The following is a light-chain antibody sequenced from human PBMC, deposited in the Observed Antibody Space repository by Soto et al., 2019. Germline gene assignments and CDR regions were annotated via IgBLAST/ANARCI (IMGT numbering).Light chain of an antibody. CDR1: KVENKN. J-gene: IGLJ1*01. Sequence: YELPQPPSVSVAPGQTARITCGGEKVENKNVHWYQQKAGQAPVLVVFDDADRPSGIPDRFSGSYSGNTATLTISRVEAGDEADYYCLVWESSSDQYVFGTGTKVTVL. CDR2: DDA. V-gene: IGLV3-21*02. CDR3: LVWESSSDQYV.